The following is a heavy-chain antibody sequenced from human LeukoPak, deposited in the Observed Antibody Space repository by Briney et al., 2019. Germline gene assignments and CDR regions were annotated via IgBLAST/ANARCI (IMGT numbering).Heavy chain of an antibody. CDR2: ITTSGATT. Sequence: GGSLRLSCAASGFTFSDYYMNWIRQAPGKGLEWVSYITTSGATTWYADSVKGRFTISRDDAENSLYLQMNSLRAEDTAMYYCARVTTGAAEWGQGTLVTVSS. CDR3: ARVTTGAAE. CDR1: GFTFSDYY. J-gene: IGHJ4*02. V-gene: IGHV3-11*01. D-gene: IGHD1-1*01.